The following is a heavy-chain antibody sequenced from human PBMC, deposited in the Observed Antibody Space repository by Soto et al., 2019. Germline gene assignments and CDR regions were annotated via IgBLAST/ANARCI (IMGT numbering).Heavy chain of an antibody. Sequence: EVQLVESGGGLVKPGGSLRLSCAASGFTFSSYSMNWVRQAPGKGLEWVSSISSSSSYIYYADSVKGRFTISRDNAKNSLYLQMNSLRAEDTAVYYCARASRYNWNDVSDFDYWGQGTLVTVSS. D-gene: IGHD1-1*01. J-gene: IGHJ4*02. CDR3: ARASRYNWNDVSDFDY. CDR2: ISSSSSYI. CDR1: GFTFSSYS. V-gene: IGHV3-21*01.